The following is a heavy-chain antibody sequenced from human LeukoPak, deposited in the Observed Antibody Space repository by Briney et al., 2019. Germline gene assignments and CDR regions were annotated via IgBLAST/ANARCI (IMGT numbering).Heavy chain of an antibody. J-gene: IGHJ4*03. CDR3: AKDTDIAVAGTGSFDY. Sequence: GGSLRLSCAASGFTFDDYAMHWVRQAPGKGLEWVSGISWNSGSIGYADSVKGRFTISRDNAKNSLYLQMNSLRAEDTALYYCAKDTDIAVAGTGSFDYWGQGTTVTVSS. CDR2: ISWNSGSI. D-gene: IGHD6-19*01. CDR1: GFTFDDYA. V-gene: IGHV3-9*01.